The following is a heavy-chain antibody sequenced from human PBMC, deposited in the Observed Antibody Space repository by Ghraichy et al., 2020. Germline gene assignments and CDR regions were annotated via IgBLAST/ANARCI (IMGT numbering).Heavy chain of an antibody. Sequence: GGSLRLSCAASGFTFSSHWMSWVRQAPGKGLEWVANIKQDGSDKFYVDSVKGRFTISRDNAKNSLYLQMNSVRAEDTAVYYCARVQLLEWVLPLDYWGQGTLVTVSS. CDR1: GFTFSSHW. V-gene: IGHV3-7*01. J-gene: IGHJ4*02. CDR2: IKQDGSDK. D-gene: IGHD3-3*01. CDR3: ARVQLLEWVLPLDY.